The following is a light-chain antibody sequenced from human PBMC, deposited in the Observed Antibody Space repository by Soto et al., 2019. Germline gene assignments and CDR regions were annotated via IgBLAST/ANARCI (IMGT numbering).Light chain of an antibody. CDR3: QQRNVWPPIT. CDR1: QSVRTS. CDR2: DAS. J-gene: IGKJ5*01. Sequence: ELVLTQYPATLSLSPGERATLSCRASQSVRTSLALYQHKPGQAPRLVIYDASLRANGVPARFGGSGSGTDFTLTINSLEPEDFAGYYCQQRNVWPPITFGQGTRLEIK. V-gene: IGKV3-11*01.